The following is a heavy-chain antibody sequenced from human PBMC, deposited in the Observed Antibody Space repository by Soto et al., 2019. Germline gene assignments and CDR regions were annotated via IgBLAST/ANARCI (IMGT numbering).Heavy chain of an antibody. D-gene: IGHD2-21*01. CDR2: IYYSGST. Sequence: QVQLQESGPGLVKPSQTLSLTCTVSGGSISSGGYYCSWIRQHPGKGLEWIGYIYYSGSTYYNPSLKSRVTISVDTSKNQFSLKLSSVTAADTAVYYCARASLPRQGLDYYYYGMDVWGQGTTVTVSS. CDR1: GGSISSGGYY. V-gene: IGHV4-31*03. CDR3: ARASLPRQGLDYYYYGMDV. J-gene: IGHJ6*02.